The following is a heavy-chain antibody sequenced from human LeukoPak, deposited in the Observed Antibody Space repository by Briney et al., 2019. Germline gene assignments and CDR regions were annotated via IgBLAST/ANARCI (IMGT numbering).Heavy chain of an antibody. CDR1: GFTFSKYA. CDR2: VNDRGTGT. Sequence: GGSLRLSCAASGFTFSKYAMSWVRQAPGKGLEWVSTVNDRGTGTYYADSVKGRFTISRDNSKNTLYLQMNSLRAEDTAVYYCAKVPQYSSPYYFDYWGQGTLVTVSS. CDR3: AKVPQYSSPYYFDY. J-gene: IGHJ4*02. D-gene: IGHD6-6*01. V-gene: IGHV3-23*01.